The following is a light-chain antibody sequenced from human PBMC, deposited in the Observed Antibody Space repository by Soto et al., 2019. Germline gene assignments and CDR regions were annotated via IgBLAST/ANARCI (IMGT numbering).Light chain of an antibody. CDR3: CSYTTTSTYA. Sequence: QSVLSQPAFVSGSPGQAITISCTGTRGDGGTYNFVSWYQQHPGKAPKLLIYDVNSRPSGVSNRFSASKSGNTASLTISGLLAEDEADYYCCSYTTTSTYAFGTGTKVTVL. CDR1: RGDGGTYNF. CDR2: DVN. V-gene: IGLV2-14*03. J-gene: IGLJ1*01.